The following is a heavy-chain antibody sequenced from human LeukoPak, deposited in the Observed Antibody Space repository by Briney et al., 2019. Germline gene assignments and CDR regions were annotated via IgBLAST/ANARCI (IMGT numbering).Heavy chain of an antibody. Sequence: EASVKVSCKASGYTFTSYGISWVRQAPGQGLEWMGGIIPIFGTANYAQKFQGRVTITADESTSTAHMELSSLRSKDTAVYYCARGVPPYDFRSGTPFDYWGQGTLVTVSS. CDR2: IIPIFGTA. D-gene: IGHD3-3*01. CDR3: ARGVPPYDFRSGTPFDY. CDR1: GYTFTSYG. J-gene: IGHJ4*02. V-gene: IGHV1-69*13.